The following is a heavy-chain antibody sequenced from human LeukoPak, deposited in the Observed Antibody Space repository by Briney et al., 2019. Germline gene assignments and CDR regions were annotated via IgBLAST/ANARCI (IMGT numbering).Heavy chain of an antibody. Sequence: GGSLRLSCAASGFTFSSYSMNWVRQAPGKGLEWVAVISYDGSNKYYADSVKGRFTISRDNSKNTLYLQMNSLRAEDTAVYYCASKYYWGQGTLVTVSS. V-gene: IGHV3-30*03. CDR2: ISYDGSNK. CDR3: ASKYY. J-gene: IGHJ4*02. CDR1: GFTFSSYS.